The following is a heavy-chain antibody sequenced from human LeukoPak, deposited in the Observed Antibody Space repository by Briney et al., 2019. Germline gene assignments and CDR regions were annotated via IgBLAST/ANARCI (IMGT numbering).Heavy chain of an antibody. D-gene: IGHD2-15*01. J-gene: IGHJ5*02. V-gene: IGHV3-20*04. Sequence: GGSLRLSCVASGFTFADYGMSWVRQAPGKGLEWVAGICWLGTTYADSVKGRFTISRDDAKNSLYLQMHSLRAEDTALYYCARGYWRLDPWGPGTLVTVSS. CDR2: ICWLGTT. CDR3: ARGYWRLDP. CDR1: GFTFADYG.